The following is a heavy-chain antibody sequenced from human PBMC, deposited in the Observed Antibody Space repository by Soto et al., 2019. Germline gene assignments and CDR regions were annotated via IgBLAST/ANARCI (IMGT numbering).Heavy chain of an antibody. CDR2: TFSGGTT. Sequence: EVQLVESGGGLIQPGGSLRLSCAASGLIVSSNCLTWVRQAPGKGLEWVSITFSGGTTYYADYVRGRFTISSDNSKNNLYIQMNSLRAEDTAVYYCAGRLATAASLDYWGQGTLVTVSS. J-gene: IGHJ4*02. D-gene: IGHD3-16*01. CDR1: GLIVSSNC. V-gene: IGHV3-53*01. CDR3: AGRLATAASLDY.